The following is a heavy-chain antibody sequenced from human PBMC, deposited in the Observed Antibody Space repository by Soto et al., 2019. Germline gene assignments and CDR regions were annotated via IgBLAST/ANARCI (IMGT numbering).Heavy chain of an antibody. J-gene: IGHJ6*03. CDR1: GGSFSGYY. CDR2: INHSGST. V-gene: IGHV4-34*01. CDR3: ARGQGYCNNGVCYKPPYYYYYMDV. D-gene: IGHD2-8*01. Sequence: LSLTCAVYGGSFSGYYWSWIRQPPGKGLEWIGEINHSGSTNYNPSLKSRVTISVDTSKNQFSLKLSSVTAADTAVYYCARGQGYCNNGVCYKPPYYYYYMDVWGKGTTVTVSS.